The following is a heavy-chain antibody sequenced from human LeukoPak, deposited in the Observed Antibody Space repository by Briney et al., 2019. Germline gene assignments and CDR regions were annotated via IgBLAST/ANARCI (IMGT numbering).Heavy chain of an antibody. Sequence: GGSLRLSCAASGFTFSSYAMHWARQAPGKGLEYVSAISSNGGSTYYANSVKGRFTISRDNSKNTLYLQMGSLRAEDMAVYYCARGQAPDYDSSGYLRFDYWGQGTLVTVSS. CDR2: ISSNGGST. CDR1: GFTFSSYA. J-gene: IGHJ4*02. CDR3: ARGQAPDYDSSGYLRFDY. D-gene: IGHD3-22*01. V-gene: IGHV3-64*01.